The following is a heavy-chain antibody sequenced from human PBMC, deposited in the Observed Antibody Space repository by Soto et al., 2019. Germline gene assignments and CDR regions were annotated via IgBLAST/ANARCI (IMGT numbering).Heavy chain of an antibody. CDR2: IYYSGST. Sequence: PSETLSLTCTVSGGSISSYYWSWIRQPPGKGLEWIGYIYYSGSTNYNPSLKSRVTISVDTSKNQFSLKLSSVTAADTAVYYCVRSKVTMIVVAPYYYGMDVWGQGTTVTVS. D-gene: IGHD3-22*01. V-gene: IGHV4-59*01. J-gene: IGHJ6*02. CDR1: GGSISSYY. CDR3: VRSKVTMIVVAPYYYGMDV.